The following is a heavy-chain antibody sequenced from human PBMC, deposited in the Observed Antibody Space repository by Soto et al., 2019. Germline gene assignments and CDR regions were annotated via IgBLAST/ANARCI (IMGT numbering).Heavy chain of an antibody. V-gene: IGHV1-69*12. CDR2: IIPIFGTA. J-gene: IGHJ6*02. D-gene: IGHD3-10*01. Sequence: QVQLVQSGAEVKKPGSSVKVSCKASGGTFSSYAISWVRQAPGLGLEWMGGIIPIFGTADYAQKFQCRVTITADESTSTAYMELSNLRSEDTAVYYCATMKGGSQYYYYGLDVWGQGTTVTVSS. CDR3: ATMKGGSQYYYYGLDV. CDR1: GGTFSSYA.